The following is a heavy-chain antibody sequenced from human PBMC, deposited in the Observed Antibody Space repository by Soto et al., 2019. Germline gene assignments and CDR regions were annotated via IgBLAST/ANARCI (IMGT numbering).Heavy chain of an antibody. CDR2: IIPIFGTA. CDR1: GGTFSSYA. D-gene: IGHD3-22*01. Sequence: GASVKVSCKASGGTFSSYAISWVRQAPGQGLEWMGGIIPIFGTANYAQKFQGRVTITADESTSTAYMELSSLRSEDTAVYYCARDSRPYYDSSGYYYDYWGQGTLVTVSS. V-gene: IGHV1-69*13. J-gene: IGHJ4*02. CDR3: ARDSRPYYDSSGYYYDY.